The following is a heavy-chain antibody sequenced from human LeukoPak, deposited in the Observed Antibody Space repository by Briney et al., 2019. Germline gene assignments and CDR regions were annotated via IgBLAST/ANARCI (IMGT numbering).Heavy chain of an antibody. V-gene: IGHV4-59*08. Sequence: PSETLSLTCTVSGDSIHSFYWSWVRQPPGKGLEWIGYIYYSGSTNYNPSLKSRITISVDTSKNQFSLRLSSVTAADTAIHYCARRKTRGGPIDSWGQGTLVTVSS. CDR3: ARRKTRGGPIDS. CDR2: IYYSGST. J-gene: IGHJ5*01. CDR1: GDSIHSFY. D-gene: IGHD3-16*01.